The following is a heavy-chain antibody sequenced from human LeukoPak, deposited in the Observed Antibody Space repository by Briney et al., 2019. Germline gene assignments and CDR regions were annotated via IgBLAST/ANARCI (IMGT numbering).Heavy chain of an antibody. CDR3: ARDPLITYYYDSSGNHADWFDP. CDR1: GFTFRSYD. J-gene: IGHJ5*02. CDR2: IGSRGSAT. V-gene: IGHV3-48*03. D-gene: IGHD3-22*01. Sequence: GGSLRLSCAASGFTFRSYDMIWVRQAPGKGLECISYIGSRGSATYYADSVKGRFTISRDNTKDSLFLQMNSLRAEDTAVYYCARDPLITYYYDSSGNHADWFDPWGQGTLVTVSS.